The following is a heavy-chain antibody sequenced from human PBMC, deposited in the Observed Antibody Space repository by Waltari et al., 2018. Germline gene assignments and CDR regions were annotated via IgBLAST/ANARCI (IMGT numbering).Heavy chain of an antibody. CDR1: GGSISSSTYY. Sequence: QVQLHESGPGLVKPSETLSLTCTVSGGSISSSTYYWGWIRQPPGKGLEWIAGIYHSGRTYYNPSLKRRVTKSIDPSKNQFSLKLSSVTAADTAVYYCARQESTGWPGGLDAFDIWGQGTMVTVSS. J-gene: IGHJ3*02. CDR3: ARQESTGWPGGLDAFDI. D-gene: IGHD2-8*02. CDR2: IYHSGRT. V-gene: IGHV4-39*01.